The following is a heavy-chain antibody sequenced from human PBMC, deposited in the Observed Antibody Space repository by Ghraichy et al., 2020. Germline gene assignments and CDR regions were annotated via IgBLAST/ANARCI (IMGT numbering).Heavy chain of an antibody. J-gene: IGHJ6*02. V-gene: IGHV4-34*01. Sequence: SETLSLTCAVYGGSFSGYYWSWIRQPPGKGLEWIGEINHSGSTNYNPSLKSRVTISVDTSKNQFSLKLSSVTAADTAVYYCAMRGRGYSYGYRGMDVWGQGTTVTVSS. CDR3: AMRGRGYSYGYRGMDV. CDR1: GGSFSGYY. CDR2: INHSGST. D-gene: IGHD5-18*01.